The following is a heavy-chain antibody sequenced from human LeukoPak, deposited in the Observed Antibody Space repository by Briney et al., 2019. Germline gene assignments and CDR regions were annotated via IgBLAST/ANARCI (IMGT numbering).Heavy chain of an antibody. CDR3: AKDGGSSPYYFDH. D-gene: IGHD1-26*01. Sequence: GASLRLSCAASGFTFSSYAMSWVRQAPGKGLEWVSAISGSGGSTYYADSVKGRFTISRDNSKNTLYLQMNSLRAEDTAVYYCAKDGGSSPYYFDHWGQGTLVTVSS. V-gene: IGHV3-23*01. CDR2: ISGSGGST. CDR1: GFTFSSYA. J-gene: IGHJ4*02.